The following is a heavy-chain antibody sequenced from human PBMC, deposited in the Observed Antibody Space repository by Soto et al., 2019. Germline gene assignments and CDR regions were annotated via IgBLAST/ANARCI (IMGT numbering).Heavy chain of an antibody. J-gene: IGHJ6*02. CDR3: ARGGRQYDFWSGFYTPYYYYAMDV. V-gene: IGHV1-18*01. CDR1: DFPFCIYG. D-gene: IGHD3-3*01. CDR2: ISAYNGST. Sequence: GASVKVSCKAFDFPFCIYGISWVRPAPGQGLEWMGWISAYNGSTNYAQNFQGRVTMTTDTSTSSAYMELRSLRSDDTAVYYCARGGRQYDFWSGFYTPYYYYAMDVWGQGTTVTVSS.